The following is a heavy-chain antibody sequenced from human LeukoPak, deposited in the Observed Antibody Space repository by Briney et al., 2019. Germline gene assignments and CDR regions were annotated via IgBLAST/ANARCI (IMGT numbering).Heavy chain of an antibody. CDR2: ISSSADST. J-gene: IGHJ5*02. Sequence: PGGSLRLSCAASGFTFSNYAMSWVRQAPGKGLEWVSAISSSADSTYYADSVKGRFTISRDNSKNTLYLQMNSLRAEDTAVYYCARNMVRAPNWFDPWGQGTLVTVSS. V-gene: IGHV3-23*01. CDR3: ARNMVRAPNWFDP. D-gene: IGHD3-10*01. CDR1: GFTFSNYA.